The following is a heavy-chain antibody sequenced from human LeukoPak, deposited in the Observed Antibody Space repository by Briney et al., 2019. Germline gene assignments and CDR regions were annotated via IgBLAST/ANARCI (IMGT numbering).Heavy chain of an antibody. CDR1: GYSFTSYW. D-gene: IGHD3-10*01. CDR2: IYPGDSAT. V-gene: IGHV5-51*01. Sequence: GESLKISCKGSGYSFTSYWIGWVRQMPGKGLEWMGIIYPGDSATRYSPSFQGQVTISADKSISTAYLQWSSLKASDTAMYYCARITMVRGVITGAFDIWGQGTMVTVSS. J-gene: IGHJ3*02. CDR3: ARITMVRGVITGAFDI.